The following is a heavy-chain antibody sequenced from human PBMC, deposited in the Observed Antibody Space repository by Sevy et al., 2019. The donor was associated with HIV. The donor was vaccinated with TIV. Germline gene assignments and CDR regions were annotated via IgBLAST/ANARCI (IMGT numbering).Heavy chain of an antibody. CDR1: GGTFSSYA. V-gene: IGHV1-69*13. J-gene: IGHJ3*02. Sequence: ASVKVSCKASGGTFSSYAISWVRQVPGQGLEWMGGIIPIFGTANYAQKFQGRVTITADESTSTAYMELSSLRSEDTAVYYCARGAAYCGGDCYLDAFDIWGQGTMVTVSS. CDR2: IIPIFGTA. D-gene: IGHD2-21*02. CDR3: ARGAAYCGGDCYLDAFDI.